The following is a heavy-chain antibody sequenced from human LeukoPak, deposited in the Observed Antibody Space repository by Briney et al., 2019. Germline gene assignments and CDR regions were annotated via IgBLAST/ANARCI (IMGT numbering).Heavy chain of an antibody. CDR1: GFTFSSYA. V-gene: IGHV3-23*01. Sequence: GGSLRLSCAASGFTFSSYAMSWVRQAPGKGLEWVSAISGSGGSTYYADSVKGRFTISRDNSKNTLYLQMNSQRAEDTAVYYCANGVPAAIPMGLNWFDPWGRGTLVTVSS. CDR2: ISGSGGST. D-gene: IGHD2-2*02. J-gene: IGHJ5*02. CDR3: ANGVPAAIPMGLNWFDP.